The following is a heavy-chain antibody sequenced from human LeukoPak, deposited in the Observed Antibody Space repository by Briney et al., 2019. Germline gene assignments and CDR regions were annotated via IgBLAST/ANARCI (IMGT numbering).Heavy chain of an antibody. CDR3: AKDLHFASSGWYYFDY. J-gene: IGHJ4*02. Sequence: PGGSLRLSCAASGFTFSSYGMHWVRQAPGKGLEWVAFIRYDGSNKYYADSVKGRFTISRDNSKNTLYLQMNSLRAEDTAVYYCAKDLHFASSGWYYFDYWGQGTLVTVSS. D-gene: IGHD6-19*01. V-gene: IGHV3-30*02. CDR1: GFTFSSYG. CDR2: IRYDGSNK.